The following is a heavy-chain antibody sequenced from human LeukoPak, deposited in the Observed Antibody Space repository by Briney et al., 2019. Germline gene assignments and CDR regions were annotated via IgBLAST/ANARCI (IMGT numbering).Heavy chain of an antibody. CDR3: ARDTRDYYDSSGYGRAFDI. Sequence: SVKVSCKASGYIFTAYYMHWVRQAPGQGLEWMGRIIPILGIANYAQKFQGRVTITADKSTSTAYMELSSLRSEDTAVYYCARDTRDYYDSSGYGRAFDIWGQGTMVTVSS. J-gene: IGHJ3*02. CDR1: GYIFTAYY. V-gene: IGHV1-69*04. CDR2: IIPILGIA. D-gene: IGHD3-22*01.